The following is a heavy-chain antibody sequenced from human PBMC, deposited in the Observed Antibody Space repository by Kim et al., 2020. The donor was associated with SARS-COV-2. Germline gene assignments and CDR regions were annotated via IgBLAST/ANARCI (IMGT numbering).Heavy chain of an antibody. J-gene: IGHJ4*02. CDR1: GFTFSISY. CDR3: ARDPAYGALDY. CDR2: INPDGSAK. D-gene: IGHD2-21*01. V-gene: IGHV3-7*03. Sequence: GGSLRLSCEASGFTFSISYMTWVRRAPGKGLEWVAEINPDGSAKGYVDSVKGRFTISRDNFKNSLYLEMNSLRVEDTAVYYCARDPAYGALDYWGQGTLVTVSS.